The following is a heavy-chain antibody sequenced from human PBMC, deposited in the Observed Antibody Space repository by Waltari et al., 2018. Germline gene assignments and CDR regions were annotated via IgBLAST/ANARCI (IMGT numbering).Heavy chain of an antibody. Sequence: QLHLQESGPGLVKHSETLSLTCTVSGGSISSRDFYWGWIRQPPGKDLEWIGSIFYLGSTYYNPSLKSRITLSVDTSQNQFSMRLNSVTAADTAVYYCAIGWGVVSSSSGTPPNWFDPLGQGTLVTVSS. CDR1: GGSISSRDFY. CDR3: AIGWGVVSSSSGTPPNWFDP. CDR2: IFYLGST. V-gene: IGHV4-39*07. D-gene: IGHD1-26*01. J-gene: IGHJ5*02.